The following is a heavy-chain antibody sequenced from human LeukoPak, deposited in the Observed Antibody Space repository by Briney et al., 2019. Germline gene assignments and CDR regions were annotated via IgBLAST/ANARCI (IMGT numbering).Heavy chain of an antibody. V-gene: IGHV3-23*01. CDR3: AKDRAVTIFGVVKLGHYYYMDV. CDR1: GFTFSSYA. Sequence: GGSLRLSCAASGFTFSSYAMSWVRQAPGKGLEWVSAISGSGGSTYYADSVKGRFTISRDNSKNTLYLQMNSLRAEDTAVYYCAKDRAVTIFGVVKLGHYYYMDVWGKGTTVTVSS. J-gene: IGHJ6*03. D-gene: IGHD3-3*01. CDR2: ISGSGGST.